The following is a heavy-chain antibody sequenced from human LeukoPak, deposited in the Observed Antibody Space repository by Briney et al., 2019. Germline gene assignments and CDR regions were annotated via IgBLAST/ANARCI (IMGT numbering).Heavy chain of an antibody. Sequence: SETLTLTCAVYGGSFSGYYWSWIRQPPGKRLEWIGEINHSGSTSYNPSLKSRVTISVDTSKNQFSLKLSSVTAADTAVYYCASLNYYDSSGPDDAFDIWGQGTMVTVSS. CDR3: ASLNYYDSSGPDDAFDI. J-gene: IGHJ3*02. D-gene: IGHD3-22*01. V-gene: IGHV4-34*01. CDR1: GGSFSGYY. CDR2: INHSGST.